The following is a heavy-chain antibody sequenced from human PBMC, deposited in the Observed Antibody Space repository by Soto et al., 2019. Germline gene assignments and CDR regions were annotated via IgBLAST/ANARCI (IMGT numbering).Heavy chain of an antibody. CDR1: GFTFSSYS. Sequence: EVQLVESGGGLVKPGGSLRLSCAASGFTFSSYSMNWVRQAPGKGLEWVSSISSSSSYIYYADSVKGRFTISRDNAKNSLYLQMNSLRAEDTAVYYCARGGGGRAAIRFDPWGQGTLVTVSS. D-gene: IGHD2-2*01. CDR3: ARGGGGRAAIRFDP. V-gene: IGHV3-21*01. J-gene: IGHJ5*02. CDR2: ISSSSSYI.